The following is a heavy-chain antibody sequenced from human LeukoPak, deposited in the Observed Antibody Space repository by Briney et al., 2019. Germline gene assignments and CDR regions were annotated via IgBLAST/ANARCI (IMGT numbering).Heavy chain of an antibody. CDR3: ARDSPQLNYDILTGYYNRTFDY. J-gene: IGHJ4*02. D-gene: IGHD3-9*01. Sequence: ASVKVSCKASGYTFTSYGISWVRQAPGQALEWMGWISAYNGNTNYAQRLQGRVTMTTDTSTSTAYMELRSLRSDDTAVYYCARDSPQLNYDILTGYYNRTFDYWGQGTLVTVSS. CDR1: GYTFTSYG. V-gene: IGHV1-18*04. CDR2: ISAYNGNT.